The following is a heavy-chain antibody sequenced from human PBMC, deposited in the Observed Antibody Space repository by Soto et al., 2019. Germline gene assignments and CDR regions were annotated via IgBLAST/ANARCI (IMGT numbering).Heavy chain of an antibody. D-gene: IGHD4-17*01. CDR3: ARDSDRDYGGNSDFDY. J-gene: IGHJ4*02. V-gene: IGHV3-48*02. Sequence: GGSLRLSCAASGFTFSSYSMNWVRQAPGKGLEWVSYISSSSSTIYYADSVKGRFTISRDNAKNSLYLQMNSLRDEDTAVYYCARDSDRDYGGNSDFDYWGQGTLVTVSS. CDR2: ISSSSSTI. CDR1: GFTFSSYS.